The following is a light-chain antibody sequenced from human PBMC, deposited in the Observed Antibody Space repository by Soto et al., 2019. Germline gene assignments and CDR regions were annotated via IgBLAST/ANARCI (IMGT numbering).Light chain of an antibody. V-gene: IGLV1-51*01. CDR2: DNH. CDR1: STDFVSYNR. CDR3: ATWDSRLRALL. Sequence: QSALTQPPSVSGSPGQSVTISCTGTSTDFVSYNRVSWYQQLPGTAPKLIISDNHKRPSGIPDRFSGSKSGTSATLGITGLQAGDEGDYYCATWDSRLRALLFGGGTKLTVL. J-gene: IGLJ2*01.